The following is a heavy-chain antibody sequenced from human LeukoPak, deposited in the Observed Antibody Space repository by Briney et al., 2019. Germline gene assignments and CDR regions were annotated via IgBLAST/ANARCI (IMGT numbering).Heavy chain of an antibody. Sequence: PSETLSLTCAVYGGSFSGYYWSWIRQPPGKGLEWIGEINNSGSTNYNPSLKSRVTISVDTSKNQFSLKLSSVTAADTAVYYCARVEKGPYDYVWGSYTVAFDYWGQGTLDSDSS. J-gene: IGHJ4*02. CDR1: GGSFSGYY. CDR3: ARVEKGPYDYVWGSYTVAFDY. CDR2: INNSGST. D-gene: IGHD3-16*01. V-gene: IGHV4-34*01.